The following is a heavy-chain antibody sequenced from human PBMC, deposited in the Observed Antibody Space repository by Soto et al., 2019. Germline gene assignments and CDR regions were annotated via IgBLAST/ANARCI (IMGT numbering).Heavy chain of an antibody. Sequence: ASVKVSCKASGYTFTNYYMHWVRQAPGQGLEWMGIINPSGGSTSYAQKFQGRVTLTRDTSTSTVYMELSSLRSEDTAMYYCASHLPGVSSYPFGYWGLGTLVTVSS. D-gene: IGHD6-6*01. CDR1: GYTFTNYY. CDR2: INPSGGST. CDR3: ASHLPGVSSYPFGY. J-gene: IGHJ4*02. V-gene: IGHV1-46*03.